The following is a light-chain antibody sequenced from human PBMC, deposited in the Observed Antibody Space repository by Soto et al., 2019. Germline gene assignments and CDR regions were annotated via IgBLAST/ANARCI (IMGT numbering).Light chain of an antibody. CDR2: DAS. J-gene: IGKJ1*01. Sequence: EIVLTQSPATLSLSPGERATLSCRASQSVSSYLAWFQQRPGQTPRLLIYDASNRATGIPARFSGSGSGTDFTLIISSLEPEDFAVYYCQQRSSWPWTFGRGTKVEI. CDR3: QQRSSWPWT. CDR1: QSVSSY. V-gene: IGKV3-11*01.